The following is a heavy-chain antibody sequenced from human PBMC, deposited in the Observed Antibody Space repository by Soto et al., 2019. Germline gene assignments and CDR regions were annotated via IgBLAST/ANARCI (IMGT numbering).Heavy chain of an antibody. CDR2: IGTAGDT. D-gene: IGHD2-15*01. CDR1: GFTFSNYD. Sequence: GGSLSLSCAASGFTFSNYDMHCVRQVTGKGLEWVSTIGTAGDTYYPGSVKGRFTISRENAKNSLYLQMNSLRAEDTAVYYCARGRLISLYYFDYWGQGTLVTVSS. CDR3: ARGRLISLYYFDY. V-gene: IGHV3-13*01. J-gene: IGHJ4*02.